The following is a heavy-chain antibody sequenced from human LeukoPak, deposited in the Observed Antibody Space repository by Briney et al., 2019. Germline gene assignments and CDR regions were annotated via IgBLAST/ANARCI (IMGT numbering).Heavy chain of an antibody. D-gene: IGHD3-10*01. V-gene: IGHV4-4*07. J-gene: IGHJ4*02. CDR3: ARGRKGGSAL. Sequence: PSETLSLTCTVSGGSFSGYYWSWIRQPAGEGLEWIGRIYTSGITDYNPSLKSRVTISVDRANNQFSLKLSSVTAADTAFYYCARGRKGGSALWGQGTLVTVSS. CDR2: IYTSGIT. CDR1: GGSFSGYY.